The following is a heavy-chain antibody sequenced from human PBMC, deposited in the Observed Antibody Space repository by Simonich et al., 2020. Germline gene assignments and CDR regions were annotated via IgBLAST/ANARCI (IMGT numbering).Heavy chain of an antibody. CDR2: INPNRGGT. V-gene: IGHV1-2*02. J-gene: IGHJ4*02. Sequence: QVQLVQSGAEVKKPGASVKVSCKASGYTFTGYYLHWVRQAPGQGLECMGRINPNRGGTNDAQKFQGRVTMTRDTSISTAYMELSRLRSDDTAVYYCARWPSIPASYGSGSYFDYWGQGTLVTVSS. CDR3: ARWPSIPASYGSGSYFDY. CDR1: GYTFTGYY. D-gene: IGHD3-10*01.